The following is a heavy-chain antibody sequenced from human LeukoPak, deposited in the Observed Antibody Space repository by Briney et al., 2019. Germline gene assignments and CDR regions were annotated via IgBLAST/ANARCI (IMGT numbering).Heavy chain of an antibody. CDR2: IRYDGSNK. CDR3: AKEDYSGGYYFDY. Sequence: GGSLRLSCAASGFTFSSYGMHWVRQAPGKGLEWVAFIRYDGSNKYYADSVKGRFTISRDSSKNTLYLQMNSLRAEDTAVYYCAKEDYSGGYYFDYWGQGTLVTVSS. CDR1: GFTFSSYG. V-gene: IGHV3-30*02. J-gene: IGHJ4*02. D-gene: IGHD1-26*01.